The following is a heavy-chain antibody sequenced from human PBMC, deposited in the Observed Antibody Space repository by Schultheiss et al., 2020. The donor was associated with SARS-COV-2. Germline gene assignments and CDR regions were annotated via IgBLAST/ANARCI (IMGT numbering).Heavy chain of an antibody. CDR2: ISWNSGTI. CDR1: GFTFDDYA. J-gene: IGHJ4*02. D-gene: IGHD2-2*01. V-gene: IGHV3-9*01. CDR3: AKGSSIVVTAAIDY. Sequence: GGSLRLSCAASGFTFDDYAMHWVRQAPGKGLEWVSGISWNSGTIAHADSVKGRFTISRNNGQNSLFLQMNSLGGDDTALYYCAKGSSIVVTAAIDYWGQGSLVTVSS.